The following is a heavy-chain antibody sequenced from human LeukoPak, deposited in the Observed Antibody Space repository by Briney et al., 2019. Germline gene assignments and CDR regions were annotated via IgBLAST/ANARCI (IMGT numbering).Heavy chain of an antibody. CDR2: IYYSGTT. Sequence: PSETLSLTCTVSGGSIRSGDNYWTWIRQPPGKGLEWIGYIYYSGTTYYNPSLKSRVTISVDTSKNQFSLILSSVTAADTAVYYCARELSNYVGFDPWGQGTLVTVSS. CDR3: ARELSNYVGFDP. D-gene: IGHD4-11*01. CDR1: GGSIRSGDNY. V-gene: IGHV4-30-4*08. J-gene: IGHJ5*02.